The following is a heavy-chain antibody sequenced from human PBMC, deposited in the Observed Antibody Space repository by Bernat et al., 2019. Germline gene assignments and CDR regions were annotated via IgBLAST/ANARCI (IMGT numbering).Heavy chain of an antibody. Sequence: QVQLVESGGGVVQPGRSLRLSCAASGFTFRTYGMHWVRQAPGKGLEWVAGVHADGETGYYADSVKGRFTISRDNSENTVFLQMNSLRVEDTAVYYCVRGPVSRVVSSQFDYWGQGALVPVSS. CDR3: VRGPVSRVVSSQFDY. CDR2: VHADGETG. J-gene: IGHJ4*02. D-gene: IGHD3-3*01. V-gene: IGHV3-33*01. CDR1: GFTFRTYG.